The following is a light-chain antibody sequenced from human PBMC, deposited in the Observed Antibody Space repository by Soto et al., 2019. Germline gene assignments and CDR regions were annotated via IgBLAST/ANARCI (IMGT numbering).Light chain of an antibody. Sequence: EIVMTQSPAILSVSPGERATLSCRASQSISSSLGWYQQKPGQAPRLLIYGASTRATGIPARFSGSGSGTEFTLTISSLQSEDFAVYYCHLYDNWRTWTFGQGTRVEIK. J-gene: IGKJ1*01. CDR2: GAS. CDR1: QSISSS. CDR3: HLYDNWRTWT. V-gene: IGKV3-15*01.